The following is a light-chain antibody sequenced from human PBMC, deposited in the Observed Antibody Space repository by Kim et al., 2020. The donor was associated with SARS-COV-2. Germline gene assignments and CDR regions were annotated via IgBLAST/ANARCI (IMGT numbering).Light chain of an antibody. CDR3: QSYDNKLSGLV. CDR2: ANK. J-gene: IGLJ3*02. V-gene: IGLV1-40*01. CDR1: TSNIGAGYD. Sequence: QSVLTQPPSVSGAPGQRVTISCTGSTSNIGAGYDVQWYQHLPGTAPKLLIYANKNRPSGVPDRFSGSNSATSASLGITGLQAEDEADYYCQSYDNKLSGLVFGGGTKVTVL.